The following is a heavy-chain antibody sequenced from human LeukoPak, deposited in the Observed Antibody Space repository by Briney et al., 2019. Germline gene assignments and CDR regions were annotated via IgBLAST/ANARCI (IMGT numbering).Heavy chain of an antibody. CDR2: INHSAST. CDR1: GGSFSGYY. D-gene: IGHD2-2*02. Sequence: PSETLSPTCPVYGGSFSGYYWSWVRQPPGKGLEWIGEINHSASTNYNPPLKGRVTITVDTSKKQFYLKLSCVDAADTAVYYRARPGRGVDCSSNSCYSVYRGGGTLVTVCS. V-gene: IGHV4-34*01. J-gene: IGHJ4*02. CDR3: ARPGRGVDCSSNSCYSVY.